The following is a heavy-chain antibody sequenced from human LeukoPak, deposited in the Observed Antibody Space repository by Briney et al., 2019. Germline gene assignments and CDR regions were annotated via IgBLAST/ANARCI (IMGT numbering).Heavy chain of an antibody. V-gene: IGHV1-69*13. CDR1: GGTFSSYA. Sequence: SVKVSCTASGGTFSSYAISWVRQAPGQGLEWMGGIIPIFGTANYAQKFQGRVTITADESTSTAYMELSSLRSEDTAVYYCARDTRITIFGVVEGGGMDVWGQGTTVTVSS. J-gene: IGHJ6*02. CDR3: ARDTRITIFGVVEGGGMDV. CDR2: IIPIFGTA. D-gene: IGHD3-3*01.